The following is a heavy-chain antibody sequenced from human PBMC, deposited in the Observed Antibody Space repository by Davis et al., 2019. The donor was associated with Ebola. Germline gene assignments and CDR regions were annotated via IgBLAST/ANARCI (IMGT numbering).Heavy chain of an antibody. J-gene: IGHJ5*02. CDR3: AREGVGWYQLLQYNWFDP. D-gene: IGHD2-2*01. CDR2: IKQDGSEK. CDR1: GFTFSSYW. V-gene: IGHV3-7*01. Sequence: GESLKISCAASGFTFSSYWMSWVRQAPGKGLEWVANIKQDGSEKYYVDSVKGRFTISRDNAKNSLYLQMNSLRAEDTAVYYCAREGVGWYQLLQYNWFDPWGQGTLVTVSS.